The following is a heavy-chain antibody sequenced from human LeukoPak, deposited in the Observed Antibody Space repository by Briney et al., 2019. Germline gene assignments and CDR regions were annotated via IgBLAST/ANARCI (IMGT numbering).Heavy chain of an antibody. CDR2: IRYDGSIK. J-gene: IGHJ4*02. V-gene: IGHV3-30*02. CDR1: GFTFSSYG. CDR3: ARWVGGYGGYYFDY. Sequence: PGGSLRLSCAASGFTFSSYGMNWVRQAPGKGLEWVAFIRYDGSIKYYADSVKGRFTISRDNSKNTLYLQMNSLRAEDTAVYYCARWVGGYGGYYFDYWGQGTLVTVSS. D-gene: IGHD3-16*01.